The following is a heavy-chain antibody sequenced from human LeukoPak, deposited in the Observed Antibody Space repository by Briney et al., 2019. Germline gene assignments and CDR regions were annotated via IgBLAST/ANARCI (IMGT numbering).Heavy chain of an antibody. V-gene: IGHV4-34*01. CDR3: ARYSRAAMAFDY. J-gene: IGHJ4*02. CDR1: GGSFSGYY. CDR2: INHSGST. D-gene: IGHD5-18*01. Sequence: PSETLSPTCAAYGGSFSGYYWSWIRQPPGKGLEWIGEINHSGSTNYNPSLKSRVTISVDTSKNQFSLKLSSVTAADTAVYYCARYSRAAMAFDYWGQGTLVTVSS.